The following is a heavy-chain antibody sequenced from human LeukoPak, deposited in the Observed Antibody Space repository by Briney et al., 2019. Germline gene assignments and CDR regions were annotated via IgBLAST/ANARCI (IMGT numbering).Heavy chain of an antibody. J-gene: IGHJ4*02. CDR3: AKDVGSGSYYGRKGHYFDY. CDR2: ISGSDGST. CDR1: GFTFSSYA. V-gene: IGHV3-23*01. Sequence: GGSLRLSCAASGFTFSSYAMSWVRQAPGKGLEWVSAISGSDGSTYYADSVKGRFTISRDNSKNTLYLQMNSLRAEDTAVYYCAKDVGSGSYYGRKGHYFDYWGQGTLVTVSS. D-gene: IGHD1-26*01.